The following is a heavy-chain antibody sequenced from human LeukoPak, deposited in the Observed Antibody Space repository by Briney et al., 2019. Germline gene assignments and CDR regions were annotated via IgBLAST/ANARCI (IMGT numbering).Heavy chain of an antibody. Sequence: GGSLRLSCAASGLTFSTYNMYWVRQAPGKGLEWVSSISGGSDHIYYADPVKGRFTISRDNAKNSLYLQMNSLRAEDTAVYYCARIGSGWYWDYWGQGTLVTVSS. CDR1: GLTFSTYN. V-gene: IGHV3-21*01. J-gene: IGHJ4*02. CDR3: ARIGSGWYWDY. D-gene: IGHD6-19*01. CDR2: ISGGSDHI.